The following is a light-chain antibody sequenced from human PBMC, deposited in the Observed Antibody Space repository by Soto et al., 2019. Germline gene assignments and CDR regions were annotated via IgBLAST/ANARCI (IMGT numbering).Light chain of an antibody. CDR3: CSYAGSYTYV. CDR1: SSDVGGYNY. CDR2: DVS. J-gene: IGLJ1*01. Sequence: QSALTQPRSVSGSPGQSVTISCTGTSSDVGGYNYVSWYQHHPGKAPKLMIYDVSERPSGVPDRFSGSKSGNMASLTISGLQAEDEADYYCCSYAGSYTYVFGTGTKVTVL. V-gene: IGLV2-11*01.